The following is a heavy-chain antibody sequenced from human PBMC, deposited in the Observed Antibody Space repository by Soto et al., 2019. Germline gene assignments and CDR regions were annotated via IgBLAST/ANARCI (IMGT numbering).Heavy chain of an antibody. CDR1: GFTFSTYA. V-gene: IGHV3-23*01. D-gene: IGHD1-7*01. CDR2: ISTSGAGT. J-gene: IGHJ5*02. CDR3: ARAPENWNSNWFDP. Sequence: HPGGSLRLSCAAAGFTFSTYAMNWVRQAPGKGLEWVSGISTSGAGTYYADSVKGRFTISRDNSKNSLYLQMNSLRAEDTAVYYCARAPENWNSNWFDPWGQGTLVTVSS.